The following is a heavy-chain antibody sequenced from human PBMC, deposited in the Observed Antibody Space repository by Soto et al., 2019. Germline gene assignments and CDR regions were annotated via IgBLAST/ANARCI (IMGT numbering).Heavy chain of an antibody. J-gene: IGHJ4*02. CDR3: AHRGDSSTPLR. CDR2: IYWNDDK. V-gene: IGHV2-5*01. CDR1: GFSLRTSGVG. D-gene: IGHD6-13*01. Sequence: QITLKESGPTLVKPTQTLTLTCTFSGFSLRTSGVGVGWIRQPPGKALEWLALIYWNDDKRYSPSLRSRLTITKDTSKNQVVLTMANMDPVDTATYYCAHRGDSSTPLRWGQGTLVTVSS.